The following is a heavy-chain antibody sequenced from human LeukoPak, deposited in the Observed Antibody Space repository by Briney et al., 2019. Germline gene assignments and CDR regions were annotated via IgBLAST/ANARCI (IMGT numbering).Heavy chain of an antibody. CDR2: ISAYNGNT. D-gene: IGHD6-13*01. CDR1: GYTFTSYG. CDR3: ARGGSPPHYSSSWYRGPDWYFDL. J-gene: IGHJ2*01. V-gene: IGHV1-18*01. Sequence: ASVKVSCKASGYTFTSYGISWVRQAPGQGLEWMGWISAYNGNTNYAQKFQGRVTITADESTSTAYMELSSLRSEDTAVYYCARGGSPPHYSSSWYRGPDWYFDLWGRGTLVTVSS.